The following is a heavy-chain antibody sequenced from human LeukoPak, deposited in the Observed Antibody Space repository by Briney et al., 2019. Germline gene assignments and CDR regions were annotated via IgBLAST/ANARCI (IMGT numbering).Heavy chain of an antibody. CDR2: ISYDGGNK. V-gene: IGHV3-30-3*01. Sequence: GSLRLSCAASGFTFSSYAMSWVRQAPGKGLEWVAVISYDGGNKYYADSVKGRFTISRDNSKNTLYLQMNSLRAEDTAVYYCARDFNGGVFDYWGQGTLVTVSS. CDR1: GFTFSSYA. CDR3: ARDFNGGVFDY. D-gene: IGHD3-3*01. J-gene: IGHJ4*02.